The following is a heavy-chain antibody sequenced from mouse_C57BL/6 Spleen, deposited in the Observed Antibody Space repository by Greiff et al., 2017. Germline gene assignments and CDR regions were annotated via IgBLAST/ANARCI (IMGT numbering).Heavy chain of an antibody. CDR1: GYTFTSYW. J-gene: IGHJ3*01. Sequence: QVQLKQPGAELVMPGASVKLSCKASGYTFTSYWMHWVKQRPGQGLEWIGEIDPSDSYTNYNQKFKGKSTLTVDKSSSTAYMQLSSLTSEDSAVYYCARWEETFAYWGQGTLVTVSA. V-gene: IGHV1-69*01. CDR2: IDPSDSYT. D-gene: IGHD4-1*01. CDR3: ARWEETFAY.